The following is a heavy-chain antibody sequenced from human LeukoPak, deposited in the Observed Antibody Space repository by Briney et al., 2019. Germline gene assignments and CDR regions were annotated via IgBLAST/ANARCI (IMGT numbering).Heavy chain of an antibody. Sequence: SETLSLTCTVSGGSISSYYWSWIRQPPGKGLEWIGYIYYSGSTNYNPSLKSRVTISVDTSKSQFSLKLSSVTAADTAVYYCARAYGYYYDSSGPYYYYMDVWGKGTTVTVSS. CDR1: GGSISSYY. D-gene: IGHD3-22*01. J-gene: IGHJ6*03. V-gene: IGHV4-59*01. CDR2: IYYSGST. CDR3: ARAYGYYYDSSGPYYYYMDV.